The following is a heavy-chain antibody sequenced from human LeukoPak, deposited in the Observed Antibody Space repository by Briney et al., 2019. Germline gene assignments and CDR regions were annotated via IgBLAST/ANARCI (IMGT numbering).Heavy chain of an antibody. J-gene: IGHJ4*02. CDR2: ISYDGSNK. CDR3: AKDRSPVVAAANRGLDY. D-gene: IGHD2-15*01. Sequence: PGGSLRLSCAASGFTFSSYGMHWVRQAPGKGLEWVAVISYDGSNKYYADSVKGRFTISRDNSKITLSLQMNSLTTEDTAVYYCAKDRSPVVAAANRGLDYWGQGTLVTVSS. V-gene: IGHV3-30*18. CDR1: GFTFSSYG.